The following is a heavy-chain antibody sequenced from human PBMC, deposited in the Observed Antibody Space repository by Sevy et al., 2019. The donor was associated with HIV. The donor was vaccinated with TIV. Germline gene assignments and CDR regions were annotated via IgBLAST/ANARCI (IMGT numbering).Heavy chain of an antibody. CDR1: GFTFSSYS. V-gene: IGHV3-48*02. D-gene: IGHD5-18*01. J-gene: IGHJ4*02. CDR3: ARDHRGYSYGYCDY. Sequence: GGSLRLSCAASGFTFSSYSMNWVRQAPGKGLEWVSYISSSSSTIYYADSVKGRFTISRDNAKNSLYLQMNSLRDEDTAVYYCARDHRGYSYGYCDYWGQGTLVTVSS. CDR2: ISSSSSTI.